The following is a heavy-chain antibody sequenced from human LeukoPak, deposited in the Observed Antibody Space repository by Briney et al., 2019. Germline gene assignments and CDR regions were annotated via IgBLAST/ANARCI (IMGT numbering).Heavy chain of an antibody. V-gene: IGHV3-9*01. D-gene: IGHD6-19*01. J-gene: IGHJ4*02. CDR1: GFTFDNYA. Sequence: PAGGSLRLSCATSGFTFDNYAMHWVRRAPGKGLEWVSGISWNSGFIGYAGSVKGRFTISRDNAKNSLYLQMNSLRVEDTALYYCAKASSVWSGDYFDYWGLGTLVTVSS. CDR2: ISWNSGFI. CDR3: AKASSVWSGDYFDY.